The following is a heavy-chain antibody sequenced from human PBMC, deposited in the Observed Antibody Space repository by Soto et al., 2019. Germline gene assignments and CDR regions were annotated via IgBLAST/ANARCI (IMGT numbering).Heavy chain of an antibody. J-gene: IGHJ4*02. Sequence: SVKVSCKASGYTFTNYAITWVRQAPGQGLEWLGRIIPIFGTANYAQRFQGRVTITADESTTTAYMELSSLRSDDTAVYYCARLGGSYAVPHFDYWGQGTLVTVSS. CDR2: IIPIFGTA. CDR1: GYTFTNYA. CDR3: ARLGGSYAVPHFDY. D-gene: IGHD1-26*01. V-gene: IGHV1-69*13.